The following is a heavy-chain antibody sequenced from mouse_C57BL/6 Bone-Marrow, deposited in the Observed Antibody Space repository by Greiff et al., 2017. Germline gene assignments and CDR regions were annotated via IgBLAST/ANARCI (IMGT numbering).Heavy chain of an antibody. CDR3: ARGNWPGAMDY. J-gene: IGHJ4*01. D-gene: IGHD4-1*02. Sequence: QVQLQQSGAELARPGASVKLSCKASGYTFTSYGISWVKQRTGQGLEWIGEIYPRSGNNYYNEKLKGKATLTADKSSSTAYMELRSLTSEDSAVYFCARGNWPGAMDYWGQGTSVTVSS. CDR1: GYTFTSYG. CDR2: IYPRSGNN. V-gene: IGHV1-81*01.